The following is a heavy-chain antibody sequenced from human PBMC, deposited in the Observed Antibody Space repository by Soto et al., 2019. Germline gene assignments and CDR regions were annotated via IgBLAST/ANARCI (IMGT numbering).Heavy chain of an antibody. V-gene: IGHV3-30-3*01. CDR2: ISYDGSNK. CDR1: GFTFSSYA. CDR3: ARDQVIRDKVTMVRGVTTAHYYYYGMDV. D-gene: IGHD3-10*01. Sequence: GGSLRLSCAASGFTFSSYAMHWVRQAPGKGLEWVAVISYDGSNKYYADSVKGRFTISRDNSKNTLYLQMNSLRAEDTAVYYCARDQVIRDKVTMVRGVTTAHYYYYGMDVWGQGTTVTVSS. J-gene: IGHJ6*02.